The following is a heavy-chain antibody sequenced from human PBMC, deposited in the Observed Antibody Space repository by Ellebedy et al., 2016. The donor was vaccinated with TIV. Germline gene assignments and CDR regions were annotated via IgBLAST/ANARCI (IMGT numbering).Heavy chain of an antibody. CDR2: IIPIVGIA. Sequence: AASVTVSCKASGGPFSSYAISWVRQAPGQGLEWMGRIIPIVGIANYAQKFQGRVTITADKSTSTAYMELSSLRSEDTAVYYCARSHFGGSYGMDVWGQGTTVTVSS. CDR1: GGPFSSYA. V-gene: IGHV1-69*04. J-gene: IGHJ6*02. CDR3: ARSHFGGSYGMDV. D-gene: IGHD3-16*01.